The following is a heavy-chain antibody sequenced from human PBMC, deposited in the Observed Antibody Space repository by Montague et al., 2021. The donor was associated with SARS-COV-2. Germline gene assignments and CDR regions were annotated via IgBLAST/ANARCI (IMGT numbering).Heavy chain of an antibody. D-gene: IGHD4-17*01. CDR3: ARGRTVTTFYYYYSMDV. J-gene: IGHJ6*02. V-gene: IGHV4-34*01. CDR2: INHSGST. CDR1: GGSFSGYY. Sequence: SETLSLTCAVYGGSFSGYYWSWIRQPPGQGLEWIGEINHSGSTNYNPSLKSRVTISVATSKNQFSLKLSSVTAADTAVYYCARGRTVTTFYYYYSMDVWGQGTTVTVSS.